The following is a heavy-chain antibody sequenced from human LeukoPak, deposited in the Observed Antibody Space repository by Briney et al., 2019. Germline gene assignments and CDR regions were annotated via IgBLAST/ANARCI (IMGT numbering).Heavy chain of an antibody. Sequence: SETLSLTCTVSGGSISSGGYYWSWIRQPAGKGLEWIGRIYTSGSTNYNPSLKSRATISVDTSKNQFSLKLSSVTAADTAVYYCARGGLGSSSSGQDFDYWGQGTLVTVSS. CDR2: IYTSGST. CDR1: GGSISSGGYY. CDR3: ARGGLGSSSSGQDFDY. V-gene: IGHV4-61*02. J-gene: IGHJ4*02. D-gene: IGHD6-6*01.